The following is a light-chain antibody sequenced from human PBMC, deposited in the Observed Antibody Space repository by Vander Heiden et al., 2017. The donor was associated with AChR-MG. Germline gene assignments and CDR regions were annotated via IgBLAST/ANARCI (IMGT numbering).Light chain of an antibody. CDR1: KFGDKY. CDR2: QNT. J-gene: IGLJ3*02. CDR3: QACDINSEEV. Sequence: SHALTQPPSVSLCPGDTASIPCSGDKFGDKYVCWYQQHSGQSPQLVIYQNTQPPAGIPERFSGSNSGNTATLTSSGTQATDDADYYCQACDINSEEVFGGGTKLTVL. V-gene: IGLV3-1*01.